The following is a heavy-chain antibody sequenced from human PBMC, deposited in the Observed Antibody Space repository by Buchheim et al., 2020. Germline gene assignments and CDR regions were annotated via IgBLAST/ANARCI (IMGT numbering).Heavy chain of an antibody. CDR2: IYWDDNK. D-gene: IGHD2-2*01. J-gene: IGHJ4*02. CDR3: AHRRYCSGTSCYGFDY. CDR1: GFSLSSSGVG. Sequence: QITLKESGPMLVKPTQTLTLTCTFSGFSLSSSGVGVGWIRPPPGKALEWLALIYWDDNKHYSPSLKSRLTITKDTSKNQVVLTMTNMDPVDTATYYCAHRRYCSGTSCYGFDYWGQGTLGTVSS. V-gene: IGHV2-5*02.